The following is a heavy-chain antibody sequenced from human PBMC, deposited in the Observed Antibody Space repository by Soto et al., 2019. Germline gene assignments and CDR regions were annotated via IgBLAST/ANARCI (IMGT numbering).Heavy chain of an antibody. CDR2: IYPSGST. CDR3: AREVEAGAYGRGVFDY. Sequence: QVQLQESGPGLVKPSGTLSLPCAVSGGSISSSNCWSWVRQPPGKGLEWIGEIYPSGSTTYNPSLKRRVTISVDKSTPQFSLKLSSVTGAGTAVYYCAREVEAGAYGRGVFDYWGKGSLVTFSS. CDR1: GGSISSSNC. V-gene: IGHV4-4*02. D-gene: IGHD4-17*01. J-gene: IGHJ4*02.